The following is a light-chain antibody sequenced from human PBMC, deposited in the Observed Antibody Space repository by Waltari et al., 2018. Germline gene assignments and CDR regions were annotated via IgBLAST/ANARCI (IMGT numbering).Light chain of an antibody. Sequence: DIQMTQSPSSLSASIGDRVTITCRASANINSYLNWYQQKPGKAPKLLIYRASTLQPGVPSRFSGSGSGADYTFTITSLQSEDIATYYCQHGYGSPYSFGQGTKMEIK. CDR2: RAS. CDR1: ANINSY. CDR3: QHGYGSPYS. J-gene: IGKJ2*03. V-gene: IGKV1-39*01.